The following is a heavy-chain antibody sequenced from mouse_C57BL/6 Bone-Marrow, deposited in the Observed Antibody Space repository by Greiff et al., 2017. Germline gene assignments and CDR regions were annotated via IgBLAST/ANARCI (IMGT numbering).Heavy chain of an antibody. CDR2: ISNLAYSI. CDR3: ARQGLYDGYSWFAY. CDR1: GFTFSDYG. V-gene: IGHV5-15*01. J-gene: IGHJ3*01. D-gene: IGHD2-3*01. Sequence: EVKVVESGGGLVQPGGSLKLSCAASGFTFSDYGMAWVRQAPRKGPEWVAFISNLAYSIYYADTVTGRFTISRENAKNTLYLEMSSLRSEDTAMYYCARQGLYDGYSWFAYWGQGTLVTVSA.